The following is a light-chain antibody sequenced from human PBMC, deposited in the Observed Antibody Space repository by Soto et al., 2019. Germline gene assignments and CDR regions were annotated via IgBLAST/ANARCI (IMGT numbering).Light chain of an antibody. V-gene: IGKV1-9*01. CDR3: QQLNSYPLI. CDR2: AAS. CDR1: QGISSS. Sequence: DIQLTQSPSFLSASVGDRVTITCRASQGISSSLAWYQQKPGKAPKLLIYAASTLQSGVPSKFSGSGSGTEFTLTISSLQREDFAIYYCQQLNSYPLIFGGGTKVEIK. J-gene: IGKJ4*01.